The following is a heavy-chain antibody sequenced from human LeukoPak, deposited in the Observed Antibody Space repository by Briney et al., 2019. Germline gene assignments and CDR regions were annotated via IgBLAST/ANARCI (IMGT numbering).Heavy chain of an antibody. CDR3: ASRLYSSSSTYNWFDP. D-gene: IGHD6-6*01. V-gene: IGHV4-4*02. Sequence: SGTLSLTCAVSGGSISSSNWWSWVRQPPGKGLEWIGEIYHSGSTNYNPSLKSRVTISVDKSKNQFSLKLSSVTAADTAVYYCASRLYSSSSTYNWFDPWGQGTLVTVSS. CDR1: GGSISSSNW. J-gene: IGHJ5*02. CDR2: IYHSGST.